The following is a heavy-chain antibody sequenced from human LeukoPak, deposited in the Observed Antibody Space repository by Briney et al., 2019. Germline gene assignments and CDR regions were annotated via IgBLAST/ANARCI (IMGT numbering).Heavy chain of an antibody. CDR1: GFASSSYW. Sequence: GGSLRLSSAASGFASSSYWMHWVRQVLGEGLVWVSGINSDGSNTRYGDSVKGRFTISRDNAKNTLYLQMNSLRAEDTALYYCATLITKTAPFDYWGQGSLVTVSS. CDR2: INSDGSNT. CDR3: ATLITKTAPFDY. D-gene: IGHD3-22*01. V-gene: IGHV3-74*01. J-gene: IGHJ4*02.